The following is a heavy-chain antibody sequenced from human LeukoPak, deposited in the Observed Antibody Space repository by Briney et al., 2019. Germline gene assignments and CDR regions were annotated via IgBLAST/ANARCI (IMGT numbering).Heavy chain of an antibody. CDR2: ISSSTSHT. J-gene: IGHJ3*02. CDR1: GFALRTYE. CDR3: ARDVSSSTRAFDI. D-gene: IGHD2-15*01. V-gene: IGHV3-48*03. Sequence: GGSLRLSCAASGFALRTYEMTWVRQAPGKGLVWVSFISSSTSHTFYADSVKGRFTIFRDTAKNSLYLQMNNLRGEDTAVYYCARDVSSSTRAFDIWGQGTMVAVS.